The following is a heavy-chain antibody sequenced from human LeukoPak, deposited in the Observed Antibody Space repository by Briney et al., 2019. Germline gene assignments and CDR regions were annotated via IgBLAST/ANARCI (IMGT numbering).Heavy chain of an antibody. CDR3: ARGGMITFGGVIVIDSPTFDY. CDR2: INHSGST. V-gene: IGHV4-34*01. Sequence: SETLSLTCAVYGGSFSGYYWSWIRQPPGKGLEWIGEINHSGSTNCNPSLKSRVTISVDTSKNQFSLKLISVTAADTAVYYCARGGMITFGGVIVIDSPTFDYWGQGTLVTVSS. J-gene: IGHJ4*02. CDR1: GGSFSGYY. D-gene: IGHD3-16*02.